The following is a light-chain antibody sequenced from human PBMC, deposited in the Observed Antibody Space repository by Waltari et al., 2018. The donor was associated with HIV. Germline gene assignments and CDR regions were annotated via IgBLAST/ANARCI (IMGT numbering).Light chain of an antibody. V-gene: IGKV3-20*01. CDR1: QCLSISL. CDR2: AAS. Sequence: IEATQSPGTLSLFPGEHALLPCRISQCLSISLLPWYQLKPGQAPRLLVYAASSRATGIPDRFSGSGSGTDFTLTIRRLEPEDLAVYYCLQYEKSRRTFGGGTKVEIK. CDR3: LQYEKSRRT. J-gene: IGKJ4*01.